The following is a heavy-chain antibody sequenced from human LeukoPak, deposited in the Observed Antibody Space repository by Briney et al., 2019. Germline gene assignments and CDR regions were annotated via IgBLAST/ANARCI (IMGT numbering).Heavy chain of an antibody. D-gene: IGHD2-2*01. Sequence: GGSLRLSCAASGFTFSSYAMSWVRQALGKGLEWVSAISGTGGDIHYADSVKGRFTISRDNSKNTLYLQMNSLRAEDTAVYYCAKSGCTSTACFAFDNWGQGTTVTVSS. CDR3: AKSGCTSTACFAFDN. CDR1: GFTFSSYA. V-gene: IGHV3-23*01. CDR2: ISGTGGDI. J-gene: IGHJ3*02.